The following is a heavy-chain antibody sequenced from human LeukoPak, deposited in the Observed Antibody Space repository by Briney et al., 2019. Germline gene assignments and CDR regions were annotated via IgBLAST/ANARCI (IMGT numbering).Heavy chain of an antibody. J-gene: IGHJ4*02. D-gene: IGHD3-10*01. CDR1: GFTFDDYA. CDR2: ISWNSGSI. V-gene: IGHV3-9*01. Sequence: GGSLRLSCAASGFTFDDYAMHWVRQAPGKGLEWVSGISWNSGSIDYADSVKGRFTISRDNAKNSLYLQMNSLRAEDTALYYCAKGGWGYYYGSGSYPQFDYWGQGTLVTVSS. CDR3: AKGGWGYYYGSGSYPQFDY.